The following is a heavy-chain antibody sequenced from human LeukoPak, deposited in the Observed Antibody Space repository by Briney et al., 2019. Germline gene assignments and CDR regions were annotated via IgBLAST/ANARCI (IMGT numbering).Heavy chain of an antibody. Sequence: GGSLRLSCAASGFTFVGYAVSWVRQAPGKGLEWVSAISGSGDSTYYADSVKGRFTISGDNSKNTLYLQMNSLRAEDTAIYYCAKDSGYCSSTSCRLDYWGQGTLVTVSS. V-gene: IGHV3-23*01. D-gene: IGHD2-2*01. J-gene: IGHJ4*02. CDR3: AKDSGYCSSTSCRLDY. CDR1: GFTFVGYA. CDR2: ISGSGDST.